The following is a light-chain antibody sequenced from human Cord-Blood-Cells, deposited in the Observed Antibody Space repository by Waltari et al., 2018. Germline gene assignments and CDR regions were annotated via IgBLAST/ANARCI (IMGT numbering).Light chain of an antibody. CDR1: QSISNW. CDR3: QQYNSYSYT. V-gene: IGKV1-5*01. J-gene: IGKJ2*01. Sequence: DIQMTQSPSTLSASVGDRVTINCRASQSISNWLAWYQQKPGKAPKLLIYDASSLESGVPSRFSGSGSGTEFTLTISSLQADDFATYYCQQYNSYSYTFGQGTKLEIK. CDR2: DAS.